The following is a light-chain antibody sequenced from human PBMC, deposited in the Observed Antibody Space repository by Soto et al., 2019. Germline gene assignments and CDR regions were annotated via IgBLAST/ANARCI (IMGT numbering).Light chain of an antibody. Sequence: QSVLTQPPSVSGAPGQRVTISCTGSSSNIGAGYVVHWYQQLPGTAPKLLIYSNSNRPSGVPDRFSASTSATSASLAITGLQAEDEADYYCQSYDSSLTGAVFGGGTKVTVL. CDR1: SSNIGAGYV. CDR2: SNS. J-gene: IGLJ2*01. CDR3: QSYDSSLTGAV. V-gene: IGLV1-40*01.